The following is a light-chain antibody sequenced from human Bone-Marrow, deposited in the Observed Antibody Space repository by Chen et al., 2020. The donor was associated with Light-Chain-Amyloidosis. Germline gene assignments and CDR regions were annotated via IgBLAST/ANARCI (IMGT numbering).Light chain of an antibody. V-gene: IGKV3-20*01. CDR2: DSS. CDR1: RSVSSS. Sequence: EIVLTQSPDILSLSPGEKATFSCRASRSVSSSLAWYQHKPGQPSRLLIYDSSTRATGISARFSGSGSGTDFTLTISRLEPEDFALYFCQQYGTSPETFGQGTKVEIK. J-gene: IGKJ1*01. CDR3: QQYGTSPET.